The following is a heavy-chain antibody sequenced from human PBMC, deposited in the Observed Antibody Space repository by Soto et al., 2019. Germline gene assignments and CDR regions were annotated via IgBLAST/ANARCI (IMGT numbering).Heavy chain of an antibody. Sequence: SETLSLTCAVYGGSFSGYYWSWIRQPPGKGLEWIGEINHSGSTNYNPSLKSRVTISVDTSKNQFSLKLSSVTAADTAVYYCAREGYDILTGYYWFDPWGQGTQVTVSS. V-gene: IGHV4-34*01. CDR1: GGSFSGYY. CDR3: AREGYDILTGYYWFDP. CDR2: INHSGST. J-gene: IGHJ5*02. D-gene: IGHD3-9*01.